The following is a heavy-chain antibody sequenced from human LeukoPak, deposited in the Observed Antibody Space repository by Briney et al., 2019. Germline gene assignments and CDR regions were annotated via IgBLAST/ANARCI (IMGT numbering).Heavy chain of an antibody. J-gene: IGHJ1*01. CDR3: AKFTTVNMYFHH. CDR2: LSGSGGRK. CDR1: GFSFSSYD. D-gene: IGHD4-11*01. Sequence: PPGGSLRLSCAASGFSFSSYDMNWVRQAPGKGLEWVSGLSGSGGRKYYEASERGRITISRDNSKNTLYLQMNSLRDEDTAVYYCAKFTTVNMYFHHWGQGTLVTVSS. V-gene: IGHV3-23*01.